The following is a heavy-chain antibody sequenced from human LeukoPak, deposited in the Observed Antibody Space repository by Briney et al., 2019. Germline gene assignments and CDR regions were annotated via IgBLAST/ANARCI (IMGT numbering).Heavy chain of an antibody. CDR2: INAGNGNT. J-gene: IGHJ4*02. CDR3: ARGIWSSHSVGYYFDF. Sequence: ASVKVSCKASGYTFTNYAVNWVRQAPGQRLKWMGWINAGNGNTKYSQEFQGRVTIIRDTSASTVYMELRSLTSEDMAVYYCARGIWSSHSVGYYFDFWGQGTLVTVSS. D-gene: IGHD5/OR15-5a*01. V-gene: IGHV1-3*03. CDR1: GYTFTNYA.